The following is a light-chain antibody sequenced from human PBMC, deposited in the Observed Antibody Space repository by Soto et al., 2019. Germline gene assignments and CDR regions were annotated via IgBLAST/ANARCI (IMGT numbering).Light chain of an antibody. J-gene: IGKJ1*01. CDR1: QSISSW. Sequence: DIQMTQSPSTLSASVGDRVTITCRASQSISSWMAWYQQKPGKAPKLLIYKASSLESGVPSRFSGSGSGTEFTLTISSLQPDDFATYYCQQYNSYRWTFGQGTKVEIQ. CDR2: KAS. CDR3: QQYNSYRWT. V-gene: IGKV1-5*03.